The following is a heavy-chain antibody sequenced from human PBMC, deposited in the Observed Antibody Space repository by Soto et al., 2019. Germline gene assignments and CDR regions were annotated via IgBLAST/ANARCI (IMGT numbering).Heavy chain of an antibody. CDR2: ISSSSSYT. D-gene: IGHD3-16*01. Sequence: EVQLVESGGGLVKPGGSLRLSCAASGFTFSSYSMNWVRQAPGKGLEWVSCISSSSSYTYYADSVKGRFTISRDNAKNSLYLRMNSLRAEDTAVYYCARDLHDYVSFRFDPWGQGTLVTVSS. J-gene: IGHJ5*02. CDR3: ARDLHDYVSFRFDP. V-gene: IGHV3-21*01. CDR1: GFTFSSYS.